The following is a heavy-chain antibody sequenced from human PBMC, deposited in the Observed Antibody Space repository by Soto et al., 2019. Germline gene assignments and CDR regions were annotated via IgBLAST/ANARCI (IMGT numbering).Heavy chain of an antibody. Sequence: QVQLVESGGGVVQPGRSLRLSCAASGFTFSHYGIHWVRQAPGKGLEWLAVISYDGSNKHYADSVKGRFTVSRDNSKNTLYLQMNSLRAEDTAVYFCARYSGKYQGGIDYWGQGTLVTVSS. CDR1: GFTFSHYG. CDR3: ARYSGKYQGGIDY. CDR2: ISYDGSNK. V-gene: IGHV3-30*03. D-gene: IGHD1-26*01. J-gene: IGHJ4*02.